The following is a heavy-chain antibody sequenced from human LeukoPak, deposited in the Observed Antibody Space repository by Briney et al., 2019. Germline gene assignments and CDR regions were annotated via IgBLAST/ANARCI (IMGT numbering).Heavy chain of an antibody. CDR1: GGSISGFY. Sequence: SETLSLTCTVSGGSISGFYWSWIRQPPGKGLEWIGYIYYSGSTNYNPSLKSRVTISVDTSKNQFSLKLSSVTAADTAVYYCARDNLTPYGDYVLAPLAGGMDVWGQGTTVTVSS. CDR2: IYYSGST. V-gene: IGHV4-59*12. D-gene: IGHD4-17*01. CDR3: ARDNLTPYGDYVLAPLAGGMDV. J-gene: IGHJ6*02.